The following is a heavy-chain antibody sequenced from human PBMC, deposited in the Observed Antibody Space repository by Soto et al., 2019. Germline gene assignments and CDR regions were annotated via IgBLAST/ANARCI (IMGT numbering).Heavy chain of an antibody. V-gene: IGHV4-59*08. J-gene: IGHJ4*02. CDR2: MHHSGTA. CDR1: GASISSDY. D-gene: IGHD3-3*01. Sequence: PSETLSLTCSVSGASISSDYWSWIRQPPEKGLEWIGYMHHSGTANYNPSLKSRVTISVDTSKNQFSLKLNSVTAADTAVYYCARYCDFWTGLDYWGQGTLVTSPQ. CDR3: ARYCDFWTGLDY.